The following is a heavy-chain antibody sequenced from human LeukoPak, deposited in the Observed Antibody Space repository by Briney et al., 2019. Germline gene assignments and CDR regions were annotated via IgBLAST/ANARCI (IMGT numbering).Heavy chain of an antibody. CDR2: IIPIFGTA. J-gene: IGHJ4*02. CDR1: GGTFSSYA. Sequence: SVKVSCKASGGTFSSYAISWVRQAPGQGLEWMGGIIPIFGTANYAQKFQGRVTITTDESTSTAYMELSSLRSEDTAVYYCARGYFGVVTYFDYWGQGTLVTVSS. D-gene: IGHD3-3*01. V-gene: IGHV1-69*05. CDR3: ARGYFGVVTYFDY.